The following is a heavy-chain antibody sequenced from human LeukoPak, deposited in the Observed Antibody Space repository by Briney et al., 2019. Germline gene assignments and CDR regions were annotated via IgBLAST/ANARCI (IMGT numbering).Heavy chain of an antibody. Sequence: GGSLRLSCAASGFTFSSYGMHWVRQAPGKGLEWVSYISSSGSTIYYADSVKGRFTISRDNAKNSLYLQMNSLRAEDTAVYHCARDGPTTDAFDIWGQGTMVTVSS. CDR2: ISSSGSTI. D-gene: IGHD5-12*01. CDR3: ARDGPTTDAFDI. V-gene: IGHV3-48*04. J-gene: IGHJ3*02. CDR1: GFTFSSYG.